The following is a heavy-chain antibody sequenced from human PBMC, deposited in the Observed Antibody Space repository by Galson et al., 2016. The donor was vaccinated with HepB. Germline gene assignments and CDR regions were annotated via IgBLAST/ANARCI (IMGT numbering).Heavy chain of an antibody. J-gene: IGHJ4*02. D-gene: IGHD3-22*01. CDR3: ATAPAPYYDSSGYRGGYFDY. V-gene: IGHV4-59*12. CDR2: IYYSGIT. Sequence: TLSLTCTVSGGSISSDYWTWIRQPPGKGLEWIGYIYYSGITNYNPSLKSRVTISVDTSKNQFSLKLSSVTAADTAVYYCATAPAPYYDSSGYRGGYFDYWGQGTLVTVSS. CDR1: GGSISSDY.